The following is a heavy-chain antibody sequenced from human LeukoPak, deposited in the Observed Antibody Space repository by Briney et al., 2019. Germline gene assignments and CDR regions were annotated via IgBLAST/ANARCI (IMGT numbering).Heavy chain of an antibody. V-gene: IGHV1-2*02. D-gene: IGHD6-19*01. Sequence: ASVKVSCKASGYTFADYYIHWVRQAPGQGLEWMGWINPNSGGTNYAQKFQGRVTMTRDTSISTAYMELSRLRSDDTAVYYCARVASSSGWYLVFDGWCFQHWGQGTLVTVSS. CDR2: INPNSGGT. J-gene: IGHJ1*01. CDR1: GYTFADYY. CDR3: ARVASSSGWYLVFDGWCFQH.